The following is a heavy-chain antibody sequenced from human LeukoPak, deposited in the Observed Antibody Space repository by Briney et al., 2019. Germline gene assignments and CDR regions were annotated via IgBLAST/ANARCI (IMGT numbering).Heavy chain of an antibody. Sequence: GGSLRLSCAASGFTFSSYAMSWVRQAPGKGLEWVSAISGSGGSTYYADSVKGRFTISRDNSKNTLYLQMDSLRTDDTAVYYCTTDRGYSTLDDWGQGTLVTVSS. D-gene: IGHD3-10*01. V-gene: IGHV3-23*01. CDR3: TTDRGYSTLDD. CDR2: ISGSGGST. J-gene: IGHJ4*02. CDR1: GFTFSSYA.